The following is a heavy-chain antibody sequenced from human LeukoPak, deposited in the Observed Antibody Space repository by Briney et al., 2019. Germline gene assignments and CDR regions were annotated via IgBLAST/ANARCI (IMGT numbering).Heavy chain of an antibody. CDR1: GFTFSSYG. CDR2: IWYDGSNK. V-gene: IGHV3-33*01. D-gene: IGHD5-12*01. CDR3: ARGRLSGYDPTYFDY. Sequence: GGSLRLSCAASGFTFSSYGMHWVRQAPGKGLEWVAVIWYDGSNKYYADSVKGRFTISRDNSKNTLYLRMNSLRAEDTAVYYCARGRLSGYDPTYFDYWGQGTLVTVSS. J-gene: IGHJ4*02.